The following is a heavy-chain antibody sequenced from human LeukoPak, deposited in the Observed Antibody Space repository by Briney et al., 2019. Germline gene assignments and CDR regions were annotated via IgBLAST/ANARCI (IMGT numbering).Heavy chain of an antibody. J-gene: IGHJ3*02. V-gene: IGHV3-30*04. D-gene: IGHD3-22*01. Sequence: GGSLRLSCAASGFTFSSYAMHWVRQAPGKGLEWVAVISYDGSNKYYADSVKGRFTISRDNSKNTLYLQMNSLRAEDTAVYYCARDRKWAYYYDSSGYYSDAFDIWGQGTMVTVSS. CDR2: ISYDGSNK. CDR1: GFTFSSYA. CDR3: ARDRKWAYYYDSSGYYSDAFDI.